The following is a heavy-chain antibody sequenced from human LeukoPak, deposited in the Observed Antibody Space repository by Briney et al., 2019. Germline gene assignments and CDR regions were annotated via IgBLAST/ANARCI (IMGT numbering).Heavy chain of an antibody. Sequence: GGSLGLSCAASGFTFSTYWMGWVRQAPGKGLEWVANIKHDGSQKYYVDSVKGRFTISRDNAKNSLDLQMNSLRAEDTAVYYCARRNSVRFLEWSPHHDAFDLWGQGTMVTVSS. J-gene: IGHJ3*01. CDR1: GFTFSTYW. CDR2: IKHDGSQK. V-gene: IGHV3-7*01. CDR3: ARRNSVRFLEWSPHHDAFDL. D-gene: IGHD3-3*01.